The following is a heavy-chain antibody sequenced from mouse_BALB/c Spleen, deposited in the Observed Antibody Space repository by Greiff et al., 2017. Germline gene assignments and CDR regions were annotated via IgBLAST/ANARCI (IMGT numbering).Heavy chain of an antibody. CDR1: GYTFTSYY. J-gene: IGHJ3*01. Sequence: QVQLQQPGAELVKPGASVKLSCKASGYTFTSYYMYWVKQRPGQGLEWIGGINPSNGGTNFNEKFKSKATLTVDKSSSTAYMQLSSLTSEDSAVYYCTRSGYDYKGFAYWGQGTLVTVSA. V-gene: IGHV1S81*02. D-gene: IGHD2-4*01. CDR3: TRSGYDYKGFAY. CDR2: INPSNGGT.